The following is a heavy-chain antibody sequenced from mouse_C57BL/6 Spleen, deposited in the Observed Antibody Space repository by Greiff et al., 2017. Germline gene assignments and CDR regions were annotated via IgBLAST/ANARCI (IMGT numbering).Heavy chain of an antibody. Sequence: EVQVVESEGGLVQPGSSMKLSCTASGFTFSDYYMAWVRQVPEKGLEWVANINYDGSSTYYLDSLKSRFIISRDNAKNILYLQMSSLKSEDTATYYCARALTADWYFEVWGTGTTVTVSS. CDR3: ARALTADWYFEV. D-gene: IGHD4-1*01. CDR1: GFTFSDYY. V-gene: IGHV5-16*01. J-gene: IGHJ1*03. CDR2: INYDGSST.